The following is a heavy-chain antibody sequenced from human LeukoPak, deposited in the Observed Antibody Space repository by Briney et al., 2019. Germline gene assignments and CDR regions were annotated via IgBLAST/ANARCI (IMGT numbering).Heavy chain of an antibody. V-gene: IGHV3-7*03. CDR2: IKNDGAVK. CDR3: ARSDY. Sequence: GGSLTLSCAASGFTFSYHWMTWVRQAPGKGLEWVVNIKNDGAVKNYVDSVKGRFTSSRDNAKNSLYLQMTSLRAEDTAVYYCARSDYWGQGTLVTVSS. CDR1: GFTFSYHW. J-gene: IGHJ4*02.